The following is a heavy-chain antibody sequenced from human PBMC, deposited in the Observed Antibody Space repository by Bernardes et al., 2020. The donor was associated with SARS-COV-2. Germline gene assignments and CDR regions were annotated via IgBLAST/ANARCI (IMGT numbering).Heavy chain of an antibody. V-gene: IGHV1-2*02. D-gene: IGHD3-10*01. CDR3: ARAVRIGGLYYYDGMDV. CDR2: INPNSGGT. J-gene: IGHJ6*02. CDR1: GYTFTGYY. Sequence: ASVKVSCKASGYTFTGYYMHWVRQAPGQGLEWMGWINPNSGGTNYAQKFQGRVTMTRDTSISTAYMGLSRLRSDDTAVYYCARAVRIGGLYYYDGMDVWGQGTTVTVSS.